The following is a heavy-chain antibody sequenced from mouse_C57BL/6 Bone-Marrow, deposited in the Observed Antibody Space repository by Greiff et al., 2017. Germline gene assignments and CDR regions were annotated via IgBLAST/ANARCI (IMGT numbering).Heavy chain of an antibody. V-gene: IGHV10-1*01. CDR2: IRSKSNNYAT. CDR1: GFSFNTYA. J-gene: IGHJ4*01. CDR3: VRRGRHYAMDY. Sequence: EVKLQESGGGLVQPKGSLKLSCAASGFSFNTYAMNWVRQAPGKGLEWVARIRSKSNNYATYYADSVKDRFTISRDDSESMLYLQMNNLKTEDTAMYYCVRRGRHYAMDYGGQGTSVTVAS. D-gene: IGHD2-12*01.